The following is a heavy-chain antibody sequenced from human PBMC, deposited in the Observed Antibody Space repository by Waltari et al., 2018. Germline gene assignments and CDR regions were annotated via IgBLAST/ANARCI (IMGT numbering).Heavy chain of an antibody. D-gene: IGHD3-3*01. V-gene: IGHV4-38-2*02. CDR2: IYHSGST. CDR3: AREELRFLEWLSDAFDI. Sequence: QVQLQESGPGLVKPSETLSLTCAVSGYSISSGYYWGWIRQPPGKGLEWIGSIYHSGSTYYNPSLKSRVTISVDTSKNQFSLKLSSVTAADTAVYYCAREELRFLEWLSDAFDIWGQGTMVTVSS. J-gene: IGHJ3*02. CDR1: GYSISSGYY.